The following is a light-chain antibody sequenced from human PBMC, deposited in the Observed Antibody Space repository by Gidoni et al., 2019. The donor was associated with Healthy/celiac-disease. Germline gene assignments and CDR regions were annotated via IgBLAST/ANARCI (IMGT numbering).Light chain of an antibody. CDR3: QQYGSSTET. Sequence: EIVLTQSPGTLSLSPGERATLSCRASQSVSSSYLAWYQQKPGQAPRLLIYGASSRATGIPERFRGSGSGTDFTLTISRLEPEDFAVYYCQQYGSSTETFGQGTKVEIK. J-gene: IGKJ1*01. CDR1: QSVSSSY. CDR2: GAS. V-gene: IGKV3-20*01.